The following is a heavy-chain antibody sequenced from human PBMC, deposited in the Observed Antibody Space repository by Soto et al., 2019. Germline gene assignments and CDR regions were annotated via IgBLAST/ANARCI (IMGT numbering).Heavy chain of an antibody. Sequence: SVKVSCKASGDTFSSHPINWVRQAPGQGLEWMGGIIPISGAINYAQRFQDRLTITADESTSTAYMELSSLRSEDTAVYYCARWAGTIKTHDFRTGPLDYWGQGTLVTVSS. J-gene: IGHJ4*02. V-gene: IGHV1-69*13. CDR2: IIPISGAI. CDR1: GDTFSSHP. D-gene: IGHD3-3*01. CDR3: ARWAGTIKTHDFRTGPLDY.